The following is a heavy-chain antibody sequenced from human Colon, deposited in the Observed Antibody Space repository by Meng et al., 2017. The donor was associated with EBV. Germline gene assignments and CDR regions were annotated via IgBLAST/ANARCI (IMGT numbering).Heavy chain of an antibody. CDR2: IYHSGST. CDR1: GGPISSYNW. D-gene: IGHD3-10*01. Sequence: QLQESGPGLGKPSETLSRTCAVSGGPISSYNWWSWVRLAPGKGLEWIGEIYHSGSTNSNPSLRSRLTLSVDKSKNQISLKLTSVTAADTALYYCAKVQSSGRFSWFDPWGQGTLVTVSS. J-gene: IGHJ5*02. CDR3: AKVQSSGRFSWFDP. V-gene: IGHV4-4*02.